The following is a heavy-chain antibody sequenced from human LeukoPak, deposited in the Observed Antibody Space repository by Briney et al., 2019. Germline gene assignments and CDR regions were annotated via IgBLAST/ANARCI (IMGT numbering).Heavy chain of an antibody. D-gene: IGHD3-10*01. CDR2: IYNSGST. V-gene: IGHV4-39*01. CDR1: GGSISSNSYY. J-gene: IGHJ5*02. Sequence: WETLSLTCTVSGGSISSNSYYWGWIRQPPGKGLKWIGSIYNSGSTYYNPSLKSRVTISVDTSKNQFSLKLNSVTAADTAVYYWASNRYYYGSGNYGVPNWFDPWGQGTLVTVSS. CDR3: ASNRYYYGSGNYGVPNWFDP.